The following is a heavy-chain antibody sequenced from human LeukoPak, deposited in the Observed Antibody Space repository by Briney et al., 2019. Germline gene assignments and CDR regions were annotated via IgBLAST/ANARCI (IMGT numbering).Heavy chain of an antibody. J-gene: IGHJ4*02. V-gene: IGHV4-39*07. CDR3: AREGVRGVISEFDY. CDR2: IYYSGST. CDR1: GGSINNNNYY. D-gene: IGHD3-10*01. Sequence: SETLSLTCTVSGGSINNNNYYWGWIRQPPGKGLEWFASIYYSGSTYYNPSLKSRVTISVDTSKNRFSLKHSSVTAADTAVYYCAREGVRGVISEFDYWGQGTLVTVSS.